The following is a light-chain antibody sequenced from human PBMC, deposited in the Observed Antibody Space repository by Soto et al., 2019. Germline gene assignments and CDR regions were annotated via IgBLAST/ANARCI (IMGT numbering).Light chain of an antibody. V-gene: IGKV1-5*01. J-gene: IGKJ2*01. CDR2: DAS. CDR3: QQYNSYTT. Sequence: DIQMTQSPSTLSASVGDRVTITCRASQSISTWLAWYQQKPGKAPKLLIYDASSLQSGVPSRFSGHGSGTDFPLPLSSLQPDDFATYYCQQYNSYTTFGQGTKLEIK. CDR1: QSISTW.